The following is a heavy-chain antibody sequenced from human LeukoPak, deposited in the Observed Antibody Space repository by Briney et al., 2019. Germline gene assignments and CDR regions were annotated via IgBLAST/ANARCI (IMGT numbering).Heavy chain of an antibody. V-gene: IGHV4-59*01. CDR3: ARDRTHFGY. CDR2: IYYSGST. CDR1: GGSISSYY. J-gene: IGHJ4*02. Sequence: PSETLSLTCTVSGGSISSYYWSWIRQPPGKGLEWIGYIYYSGSTNYNPSLKSRVTISVDTSKNQFSLKLSSVTAADTAVYYCARDRTHFGYWGQGTLVTVSS.